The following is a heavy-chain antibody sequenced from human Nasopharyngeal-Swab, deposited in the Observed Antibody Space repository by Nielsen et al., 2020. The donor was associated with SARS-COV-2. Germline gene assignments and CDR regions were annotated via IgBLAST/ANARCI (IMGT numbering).Heavy chain of an antibody. CDR3: ARSVGSFYGQGAFDI. V-gene: IGHV3-49*01. CDR2: IRSKTYGGAP. J-gene: IGHJ3*02. D-gene: IGHD1-26*01. Sequence: GGPLRLPCTTSGFTFGDYAMSWFRQAPGKGLEWVGFIRSKTYGGAPEYAASGKGGFTNSRDGAESIAYLQMNSLETEDTGVYYCARSVGSFYGQGAFDIWGQGTMVTVSS. CDR1: GFTFGDYA.